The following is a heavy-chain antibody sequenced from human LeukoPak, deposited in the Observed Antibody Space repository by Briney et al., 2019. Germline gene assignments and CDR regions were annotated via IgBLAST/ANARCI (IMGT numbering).Heavy chain of an antibody. V-gene: IGHV1-58*01. CDR3: AAVGWEYSSSPLPMDV. Sequence: GASVKVSCKASGFTFPSSGVQWVRQARGQRLEWIGWIVVGSGNTNYAQKFQERVTTTRDMSTTTAYMELSSLRSEDAAVYYCAAVGWEYSSSPLPMDVWGQGTTVTVSS. J-gene: IGHJ6*02. D-gene: IGHD6-6*01. CDR2: IVVGSGNT. CDR1: GFTFPSSG.